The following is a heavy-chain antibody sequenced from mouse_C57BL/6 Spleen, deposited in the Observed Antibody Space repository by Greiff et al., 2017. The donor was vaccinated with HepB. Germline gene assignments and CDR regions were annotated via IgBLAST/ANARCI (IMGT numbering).Heavy chain of an antibody. J-gene: IGHJ4*01. CDR2: INPNYGTT. CDR1: GYSFTDYN. CDR3: ARPLQRFIYYYGSSYEDAMDY. Sequence: EVQRVESGPELVKPGASVKISCKASGYSFTDYNMNWVKQSNGKSLEWIGVINPNYGTTSYNQKFKGKATLTVDQSSSTAYMQLNSLTSEDSAVYYCARPLQRFIYYYGSSYEDAMDYWGQGTSVTVSS. V-gene: IGHV1-39*01. D-gene: IGHD1-1*01.